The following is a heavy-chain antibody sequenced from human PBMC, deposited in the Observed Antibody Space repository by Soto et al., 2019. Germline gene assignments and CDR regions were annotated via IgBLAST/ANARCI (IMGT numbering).Heavy chain of an antibody. CDR1: GFTFSTYD. CDR3: ARAYYDNSGYPLGGMDV. CDR2: IGTDDDT. D-gene: IGHD3-22*01. Sequence: GGSLRLSCVGFGFTFSTYDMHWVRQNVGKGLEWVSSIGTDDDTYYLDSVRGRFTISREDAKNSLYLQMDSLGAGDTAVYYCARAYYDNSGYPLGGMDVWGQGTMVTVSS. J-gene: IGHJ6*02. V-gene: IGHV3-13*01.